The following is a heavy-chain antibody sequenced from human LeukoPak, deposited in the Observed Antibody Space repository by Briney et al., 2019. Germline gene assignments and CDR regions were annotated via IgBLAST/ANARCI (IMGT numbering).Heavy chain of an antibody. D-gene: IGHD1-26*01. CDR1: GFTFSSYW. Sequence: GGSLRLSCAASGFTFSSYWMTWVRQAPGKGLEWVGNIKPDGSASYYVDSVKGRFAISRDNANNSLYLQMNTLRAEDTAVYYCARDSGSHWGQGTLVTVSS. CDR3: ARDSGSH. CDR2: IKPDGSAS. V-gene: IGHV3-7*05. J-gene: IGHJ4*02.